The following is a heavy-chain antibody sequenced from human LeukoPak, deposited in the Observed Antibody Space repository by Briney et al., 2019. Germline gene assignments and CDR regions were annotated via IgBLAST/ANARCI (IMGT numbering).Heavy chain of an antibody. CDR1: GFTVSSNY. J-gene: IGHJ6*02. CDR2: IYSGGST. V-gene: IGHV3-53*04. Sequence: GGSLRLSCAASGFTVSSNYMSWVRQAPGKGLEWVSVIYSGGSTYYADSVKGRFTISRHNSKNTLYLQMNSLRAEDTAVYYCARHGAFAYYYYCGMDVWGQGTTVTVSS. CDR3: ARHGAFAYYYYCGMDV. D-gene: IGHD1-26*01.